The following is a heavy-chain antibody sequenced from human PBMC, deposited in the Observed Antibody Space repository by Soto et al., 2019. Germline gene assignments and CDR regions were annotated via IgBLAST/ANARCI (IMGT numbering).Heavy chain of an antibody. CDR1: GYTFTSYD. J-gene: IGHJ6*02. D-gene: IGHD3-16*02. Sequence: QVQLVQSGAEVKKPGASVKVSCKASGYTFTSYDINWVRQATGQGLEWMGWMNPNSGNTGYAQKFQGRVTMTRDTSLSTAYMELSSLRSEDTAVYYCARQWELSGYYYGMDVWGQGTTVTVSS. CDR3: ARQWELSGYYYGMDV. CDR2: MNPNSGNT. V-gene: IGHV1-8*01.